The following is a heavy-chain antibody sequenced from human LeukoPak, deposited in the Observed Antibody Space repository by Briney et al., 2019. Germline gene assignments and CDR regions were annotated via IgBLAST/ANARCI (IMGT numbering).Heavy chain of an antibody. CDR2: INAGNGNT. D-gene: IGHD6-19*01. CDR1: GYTFTSYA. CDR3: AREGSSGWYWFDP. Sequence: ASVKVSCTASGYTFTSYAMHWVRQAPGQRLEWMGWINAGNGNTKYSQKFQGRVTITRDTSASTAYMELSSLRSEDTAVYYCAREGSSGWYWFDPWGQGTLVTVSS. J-gene: IGHJ5*02. V-gene: IGHV1-3*01.